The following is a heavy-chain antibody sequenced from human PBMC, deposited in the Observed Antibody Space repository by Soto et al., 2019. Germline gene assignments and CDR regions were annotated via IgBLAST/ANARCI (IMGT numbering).Heavy chain of an antibody. CDR3: AREVYYYDSSGYGMDV. CDR1: GGSISSYY. Sequence: SETLSLTCTVSGGSISSYYWSWIRQPPGKGLEWIGYIYYSGSTNYNPSLKSRVTISVDTSKNQFSLKLSSVTAADTAVYYCAREVYYYDSSGYGMDVWGQGTTVTVSS. CDR2: IYYSGST. J-gene: IGHJ6*02. V-gene: IGHV4-59*01. D-gene: IGHD3-22*01.